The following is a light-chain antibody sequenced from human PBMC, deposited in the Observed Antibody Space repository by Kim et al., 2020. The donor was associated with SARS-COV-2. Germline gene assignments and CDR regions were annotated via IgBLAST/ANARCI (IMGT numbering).Light chain of an antibody. CDR2: DAS. J-gene: IGKJ4*01. CDR3: QQRFSWPLT. Sequence: LSPGERATLSCRASQSLTTFLAWYQHKPGQAPRLLIYDASTRATGVPARFSGSGSGTDLTLTINYLEPEDFAVYYCQQRFSWPLTFGGGTKVDIK. CDR1: QSLTTF. V-gene: IGKV3-11*01.